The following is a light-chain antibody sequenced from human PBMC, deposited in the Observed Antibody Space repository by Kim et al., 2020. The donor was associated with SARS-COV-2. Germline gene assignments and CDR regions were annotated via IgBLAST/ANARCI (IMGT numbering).Light chain of an antibody. Sequence: VTISCSATSSDIVSNTVHWYQQYPGPAPKLLIYSNIQRPSGVPDRFSGSKSGTSASLAISGLQSEDEADYHCATWDGSLNGYWVFGGGTQLTVL. CDR2: SNI. CDR3: ATWDGSLNGYWV. V-gene: IGLV1-44*01. J-gene: IGLJ3*02. CDR1: SSDIVSNT.